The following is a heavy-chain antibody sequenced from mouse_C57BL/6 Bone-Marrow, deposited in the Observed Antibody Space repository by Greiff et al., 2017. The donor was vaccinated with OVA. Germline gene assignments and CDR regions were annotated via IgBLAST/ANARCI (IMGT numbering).Heavy chain of an antibody. Sequence: QVHVKQSGPELVKPGASVKISCKASGYTFTDYYINWVKQRPGQGLEWIGWIYPGSGNTKYNEKFTGKATLTVDTSSSTAYMQLSSLTSEDSAVYFCARQLRKAWFAYWGQGTLVTVSA. CDR3: ARQLRKAWFAY. CDR1: GYTFTDYY. V-gene: IGHV1-84*01. CDR2: IYPGSGNT. D-gene: IGHD3-2*02. J-gene: IGHJ3*01.